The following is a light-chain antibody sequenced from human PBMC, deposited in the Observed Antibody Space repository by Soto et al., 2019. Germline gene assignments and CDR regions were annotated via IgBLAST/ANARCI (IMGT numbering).Light chain of an antibody. CDR1: QTISSW. Sequence: DSQMTQSPSTLSGSVGDRVTITCRASQTISSWLAWYQQKPGKAPKLLIYKASTLKSGVPSRFSGRGSGTDFTLTISRLEPEDFAVYFCQQYGTSPRTFGQGTKVDIK. CDR2: KAS. CDR3: QQYGTSPRT. V-gene: IGKV1-5*03. J-gene: IGKJ1*01.